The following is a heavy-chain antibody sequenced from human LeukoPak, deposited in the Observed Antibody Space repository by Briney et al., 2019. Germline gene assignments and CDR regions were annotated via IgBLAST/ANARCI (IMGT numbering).Heavy chain of an antibody. D-gene: IGHD2-15*01. CDR2: MFYRGRT. CDR3: VRQGGWGGAASLIDF. V-gene: IGHV4-39*01. CDR1: GVSISTSTHY. J-gene: IGHJ4*02. Sequence: SETLSLTCTVSGVSISTSTHYWAWIRQPPGKGLEWIGSMFYRGRTYYNASLKSRVTLSVDTSSNQFSLKLSSVTASDTAIFYCVRQGGWGGAASLIDFWGQGTLVTVSS.